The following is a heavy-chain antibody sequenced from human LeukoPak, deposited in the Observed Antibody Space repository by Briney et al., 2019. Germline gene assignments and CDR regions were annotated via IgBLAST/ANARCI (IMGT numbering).Heavy chain of an antibody. CDR3: ARKGQYRALGYYYYGMDV. J-gene: IGHJ6*02. D-gene: IGHD2-2*01. CDR1: GYTFTSYG. CDR2: ISAYNGNT. V-gene: IGHV1-18*01. Sequence: ASVKVSCKASGYTFTSYGISWVRQAPGQGLEWMGWISAYNGNTNYAQKLQGRVTMTTDASTSTAYMELRSLRSDDTAVYYCARKGQYRALGYYYYGMDVWGQGTTVTVSS.